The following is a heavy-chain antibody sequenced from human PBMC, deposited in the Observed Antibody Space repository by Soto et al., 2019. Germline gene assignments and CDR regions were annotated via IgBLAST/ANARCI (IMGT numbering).Heavy chain of an antibody. J-gene: IGHJ5*02. CDR1: GFTFSSYW. D-gene: IGHD2-15*01. CDR3: VRDHLGYCSSASCYWFDP. CDR2: INSDGSST. Sequence: LRLSCAASGFTFSSYWMHWVRQVPGKGLVWVSRINSDGSSTSYADSVKGRFTMSRDNAKNTLYLQMDSLRAEDTAVYYCVRDHLGYCSSASCYWFDPWGQGTLVTVS. V-gene: IGHV3-74*01.